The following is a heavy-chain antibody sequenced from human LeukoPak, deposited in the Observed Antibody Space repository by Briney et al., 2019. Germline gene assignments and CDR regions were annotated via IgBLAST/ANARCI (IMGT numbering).Heavy chain of an antibody. V-gene: IGHV1-8*02. CDR3: ARGFNRYYYDSSGYYWD. D-gene: IGHD3-22*01. CDR1: GYTFTGYY. Sequence: GASVKVSCKASGYTFTGYYMHWVRQAPGQGLEWMGWMNPNSGNTGYAQKFQGRVTMTRNTSISTAYMELSSLRSEDTAVYYCARGFNRYYYDSSGYYWDWGQGTLVTVSS. CDR2: MNPNSGNT. J-gene: IGHJ4*02.